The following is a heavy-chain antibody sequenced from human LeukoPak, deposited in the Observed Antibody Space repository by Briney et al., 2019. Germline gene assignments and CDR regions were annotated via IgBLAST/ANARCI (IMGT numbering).Heavy chain of an antibody. V-gene: IGHV3-23*01. CDR1: VFTFCSYS. CDR2: FSGSGCST. D-gene: IGHD5-12*01. Sequence: GGSVRLSCAASVFTFCSYSMKWVRRAPGKGGECVSAFSGSGCSTYYADSVKGGSPISRDISKNTLYLQMKSLRAEHTAVFYCAKDTVVATIVGWFDPWGQGNPVTVSP. J-gene: IGHJ5*02. CDR3: AKDTVVATIVGWFDP.